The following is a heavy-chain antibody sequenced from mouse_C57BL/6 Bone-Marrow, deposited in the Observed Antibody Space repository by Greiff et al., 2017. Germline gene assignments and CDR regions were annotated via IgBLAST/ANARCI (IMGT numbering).Heavy chain of an antibody. CDR2: IWSGGST. Sequence: QVQLKESGPGLVQPSQSLSITCTVSGFSLTSYGVHWVRQSPGQGLEWLGVIWSGGSTDYNAAFISRQSNCTDNSTSQVFFTMNSLQADDTAIYYFARNGMISTPDYYAMDYWGQGTSVTVSS. J-gene: IGHJ4*01. V-gene: IGHV2-2*01. CDR1: GFSLTSYG. CDR3: ARNGMISTPDYYAMDY. D-gene: IGHD1-1*01.